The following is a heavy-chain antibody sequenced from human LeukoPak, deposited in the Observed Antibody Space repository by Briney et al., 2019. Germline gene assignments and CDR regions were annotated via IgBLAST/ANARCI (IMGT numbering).Heavy chain of an antibody. J-gene: IGHJ6*02. CDR3: ATGGTGDYYYGMDV. D-gene: IGHD2-8*02. V-gene: IGHV1-18*04. CDR1: GYTFTGYY. Sequence: ASVKVSCKASGYTFTGYYMHWVRQAPGQGLEWMGWISAYNGNTNYAQKLQGRVTMTTDTSTSTAYMELRSLRSDDTAVYYCATGGTGDYYYGMDVWGQGTTVTVSS. CDR2: ISAYNGNT.